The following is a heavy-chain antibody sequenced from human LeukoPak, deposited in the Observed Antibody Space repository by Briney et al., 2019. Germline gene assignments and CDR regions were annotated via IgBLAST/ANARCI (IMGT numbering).Heavy chain of an antibody. CDR1: GGSISSYY. Sequence: SETLSLTCTVSGGSISSYYWSWIRQPPGKGLEWIGDISFSGTTNYNPSLKSRVTISVDTSKNQFSLKLSSVTAADTAVYYCARTGRGWGHYYMDVSGKGTTVTVSS. CDR2: ISFSGTT. J-gene: IGHJ6*03. V-gene: IGHV4-59*01. CDR3: ARTGRGWGHYYMDV. D-gene: IGHD1-14*01.